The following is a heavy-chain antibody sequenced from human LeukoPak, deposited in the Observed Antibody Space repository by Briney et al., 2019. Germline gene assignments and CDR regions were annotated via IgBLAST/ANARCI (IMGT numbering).Heavy chain of an antibody. CDR2: INTSGGST. J-gene: IGHJ1*01. V-gene: IGHV1-46*01. D-gene: IGHD3-22*01. CDR3: ARDFHDSSGPPRTFQH. Sequence: ASVKVSCKASGYTFTSYYMHWVRRAPGQGLEWMGIINTSGGSTSYAQKFQGRITMTRDTSTSTVYMELSSLRSEDTAVYYCARDFHDSSGPPRTFQHWGQGTLVTVSS. CDR1: GYTFTSYY.